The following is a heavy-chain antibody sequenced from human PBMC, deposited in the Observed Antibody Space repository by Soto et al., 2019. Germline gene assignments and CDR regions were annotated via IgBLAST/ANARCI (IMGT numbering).Heavy chain of an antibody. D-gene: IGHD4-17*01. J-gene: IGHJ3*01. Sequence: GGSLRLSCIASGFTFSSYAMSWVRQVPGKGLEWVSTISDAAGSAYYVDSVKGRFTISRDNSKKTLYLQMNSLRAEDSAVYYCARPYGGKIGDAPDLWGPGTMVTVSS. CDR3: ARPYGGKIGDAPDL. CDR1: GFTFSSYA. V-gene: IGHV3-23*01. CDR2: ISDAAGSA.